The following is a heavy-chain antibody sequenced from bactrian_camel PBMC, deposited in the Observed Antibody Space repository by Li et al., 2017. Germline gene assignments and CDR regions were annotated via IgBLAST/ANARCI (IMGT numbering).Heavy chain of an antibody. CDR1: GYTFNTY. J-gene: IGHJ4*01. D-gene: IGHD1*01. V-gene: IGHV3-2*01. CDR3: AAAQGGCDNWPYEYRYNY. CDR2: IYSDGSNT. Sequence: VQLVESGGGSVQAGGSLKLTCVASGYTFNTYMSWVRQAPGKGLEWVSSIYSDGSNTYYADSAKGRFTISKVDTLNTNTIYLEMNSLEPEDTAIYYCAAAQGGCDNWPYEYRYNYWGQGTQVTVS.